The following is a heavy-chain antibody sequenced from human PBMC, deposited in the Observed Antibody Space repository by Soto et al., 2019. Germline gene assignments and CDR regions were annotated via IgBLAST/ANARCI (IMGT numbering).Heavy chain of an antibody. Sequence: GASVKVSCKASGYTFTSYGISWVRQAPGQGLEWMGWISAYNGNTNYAQKLQGRVTMTTDTSTSTAYMELRSLRSDDTAVYYCARDIENLGVAGTGDAFDIWGQXTMVTVSS. J-gene: IGHJ3*02. V-gene: IGHV1-18*01. CDR2: ISAYNGNT. CDR1: GYTFTSYG. D-gene: IGHD6-19*01. CDR3: ARDIENLGVAGTGDAFDI.